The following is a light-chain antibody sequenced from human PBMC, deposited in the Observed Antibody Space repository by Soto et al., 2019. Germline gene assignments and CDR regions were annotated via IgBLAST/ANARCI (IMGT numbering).Light chain of an antibody. Sequence: EIVLTQSPVTLSLSPGERATLSCRASQTGSNQLAWYQQKPGQAPRLLIYDASRRVTGIPARFSGSGSGTDFTLTLSSLEPEDFAVYYCQQRAGSSTFGQGTRLEIK. V-gene: IGKV3-11*01. CDR3: QQRAGSST. J-gene: IGKJ5*01. CDR2: DAS. CDR1: QTGSNQ.